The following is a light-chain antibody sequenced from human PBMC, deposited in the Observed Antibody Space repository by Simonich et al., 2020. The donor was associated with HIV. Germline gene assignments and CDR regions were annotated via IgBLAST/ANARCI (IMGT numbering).Light chain of an antibody. CDR2: AVS. J-gene: IGLJ3*02. CDR1: SGDVGGYNY. V-gene: IGLV2-14*03. CDR3: SSYTSSSTWV. Sequence: QSALTQPASVSGSPGQSITISCTGTSGDVGGYNYVSWYQQHPGKAPKLMIYAVSNRPSGVSNRFSGSKSGNTASLTISGLQAEDEADYYCSSYTSSSTWVFGGGTKLTVL.